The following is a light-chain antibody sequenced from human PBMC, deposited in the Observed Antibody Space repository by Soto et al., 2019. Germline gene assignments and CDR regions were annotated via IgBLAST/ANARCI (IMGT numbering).Light chain of an antibody. V-gene: IGLV2-14*03. CDR2: DVS. J-gene: IGLJ1*01. CDR1: SSDVGGYNY. CDR3: SSYTTSNTRQIV. Sequence: QSALTQPASVSGSPGQSITISCTGTSSDVGGYNYVSWYQHHPGKAPKLMIFDVSNRPSGVSNRFSGSKSGNTASLPISGRQPEDEADYYCSSYTTSNTRQIVFGTGTKLTVL.